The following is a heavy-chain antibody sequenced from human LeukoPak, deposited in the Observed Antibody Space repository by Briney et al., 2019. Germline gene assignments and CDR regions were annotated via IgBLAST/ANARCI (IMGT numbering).Heavy chain of an antibody. CDR2: ISYDGSNK. CDR1: GFTFDDYA. D-gene: IGHD6-19*01. Sequence: GGSLRLSCAASGFTFDDYAMHWVRQAPGKGLEWVAVISYDGSNKYYADSVKGRFTISRDNSKNTLYLQMNSLRAEDTAVYYCARGQWQLDYWGQGTLVTVSS. V-gene: IGHV3-30-3*01. J-gene: IGHJ4*02. CDR3: ARGQWQLDY.